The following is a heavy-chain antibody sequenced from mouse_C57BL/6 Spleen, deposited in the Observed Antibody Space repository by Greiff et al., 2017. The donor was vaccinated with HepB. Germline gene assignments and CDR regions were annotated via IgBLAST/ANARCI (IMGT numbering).Heavy chain of an antibody. J-gene: IGHJ3*01. CDR2: IDPSDSYT. CDR1: GYTFTSYW. Sequence: QVQLQQPGAELVMPGASVKLSCKASGYTFTSYWMHWVKQRPGQGLEWIGEIDPSDSYTNYNQKFKGKSTLTVDKSSSTAYMQLSSLTSEDSAVYYCARRFSDGYYFAYWGQGTLVTVSA. V-gene: IGHV1-69*01. CDR3: ARRFSDGYYFAY. D-gene: IGHD2-3*01.